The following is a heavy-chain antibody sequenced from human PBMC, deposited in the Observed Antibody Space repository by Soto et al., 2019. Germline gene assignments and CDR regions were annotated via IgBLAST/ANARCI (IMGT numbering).Heavy chain of an antibody. CDR3: AKRDGGYAD. CDR2: ISGSGGST. D-gene: IGHD5-12*01. V-gene: IGHV3-23*01. Sequence: PAGSLRLSCAAAEFTFIGYAMSWVRQAPGRGLEWVSAISGSGGSTFYADSVKGRFTISRDNSKNTLYLQMNSLRAEDTAVYYIAKRDGGYADWGQGTLDTVSS. CDR1: EFTFIGYA. J-gene: IGHJ4*02.